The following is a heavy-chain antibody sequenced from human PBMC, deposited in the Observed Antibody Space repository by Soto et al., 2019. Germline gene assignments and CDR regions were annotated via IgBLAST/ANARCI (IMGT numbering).Heavy chain of an antibody. J-gene: IGHJ5*02. CDR2: INHTGGT. CDR3: ATRITVFGLLIPPLDP. Sequence: PSETLSLTCAVYGGSVNGYYWNWIRQPPGKGLEWIGEINHTGGTRYNPSLKSRVTMSVDTSKNQFSLRLSSVTAADTAIYYCATRITVFGLLIPPLDPWGQGTQVTVPS. CDR1: GGSVNGYY. V-gene: IGHV4-34*01. D-gene: IGHD3-3*01.